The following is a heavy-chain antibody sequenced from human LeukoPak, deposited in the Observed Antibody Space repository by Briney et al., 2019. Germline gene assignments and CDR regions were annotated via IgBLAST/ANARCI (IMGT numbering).Heavy chain of an antibody. V-gene: IGHV3-23*01. J-gene: IGHJ3*02. CDR2: ISGGGGST. Sequence: PGGSLRLSCAASGFTFRNYAMSWVRQAPGKGLEWVSTISGGGGSTYYADSVKGRFTISRDNAKNSLYLQMNSLRAEDTAVYYCAREDGGDTFDIWGQGTMVTVSS. CDR1: GFTFRNYA. D-gene: IGHD2-21*01. CDR3: AREDGGDTFDI.